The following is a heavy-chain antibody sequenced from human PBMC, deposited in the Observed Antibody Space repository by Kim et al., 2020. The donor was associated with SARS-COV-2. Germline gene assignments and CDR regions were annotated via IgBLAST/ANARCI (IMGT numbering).Heavy chain of an antibody. Sequence: DSVKGRFTISRDNAKNSLYLQMNSLRDEDTAVYYCARDPSVTAIPNFFDYWGQGTLVTVSS. D-gene: IGHD2-21*02. V-gene: IGHV3-48*02. CDR3: ARDPSVTAIPNFFDY. J-gene: IGHJ4*02.